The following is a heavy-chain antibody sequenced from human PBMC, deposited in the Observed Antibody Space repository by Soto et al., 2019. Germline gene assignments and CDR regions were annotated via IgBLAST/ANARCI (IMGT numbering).Heavy chain of an antibody. CDR3: ARVSGDQYNWNYYFDY. V-gene: IGHV1-3*01. CDR1: GYTFTSYA. J-gene: IGHJ4*02. Sequence: ASVKVSCKASGYTFTSYAMHWVRQAPGQRLEWMGWINAGNGNTKYSQKFQGRVTITRDTSASTAYMELSSLRSEDTAVYYCARVSGDQYNWNYYFDYWGQGTLVTVSS. CDR2: INAGNGNT. D-gene: IGHD1-7*01.